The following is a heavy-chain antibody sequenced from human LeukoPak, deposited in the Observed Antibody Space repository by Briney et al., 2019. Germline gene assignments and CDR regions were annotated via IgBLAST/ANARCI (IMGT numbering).Heavy chain of an antibody. D-gene: IGHD3-22*01. Sequence: PSETLSLTCTVSGVSISSYYWSWIRQPPGKGLEWIGYIYTSGSTNYNPSLESRVTISVDTSKNQFSLKLSSVTAADTAVYYCARAYYYDSSGYYFDYWGQGTLATVSS. V-gene: IGHV4-4*09. J-gene: IGHJ4*02. CDR2: IYTSGST. CDR3: ARAYYYDSSGYYFDY. CDR1: GVSISSYY.